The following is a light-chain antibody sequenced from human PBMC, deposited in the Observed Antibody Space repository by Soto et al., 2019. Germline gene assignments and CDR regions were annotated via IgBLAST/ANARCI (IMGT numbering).Light chain of an antibody. CDR2: WAS. CDR1: QNILYSSNNKNY. J-gene: IGKJ3*01. CDR3: QQYYFTPFT. Sequence: DLVMTQSPDSLAVSLGERATINCKSSQNILYSSNNKNYLAWYQQKSGQPPKLLIYWASTRESGVPDRFSGSGSETDFTLTISSLQAEDAAVYYCQQYYFTPFTFGPGTKVDIK. V-gene: IGKV4-1*01.